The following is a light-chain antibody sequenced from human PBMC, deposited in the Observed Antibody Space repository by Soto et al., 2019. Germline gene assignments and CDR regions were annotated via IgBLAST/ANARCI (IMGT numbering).Light chain of an antibody. V-gene: IGKV3-20*01. J-gene: IGKJ1*01. CDR3: QQYGTSQT. CDR1: QSVSSSY. Sequence: EIVLTQSPATLSVSPGERATLSCRASQSVSSSYLAWYQQKPGQAPRLLIYGASSRATGIPDRFSGGGSGTDFTLTISRLEPEDFAVYYCQQYGTSQTFGQGTKVDI. CDR2: GAS.